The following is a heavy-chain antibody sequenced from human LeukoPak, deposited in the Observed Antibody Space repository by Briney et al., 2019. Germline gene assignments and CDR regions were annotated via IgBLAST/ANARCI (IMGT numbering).Heavy chain of an antibody. J-gene: IGHJ4*02. Sequence: LSLTCTVTGGSISIHYWYWVRHAPGKGLEWVAFIRYDGSNKYYADSVKGRFTISRDNSKNTLYPQMNSLRAEDTAVYYCARDYGGSSPFDYWGQGTLVTVSS. CDR2: IRYDGSNK. V-gene: IGHV3-33*07. CDR3: ARDYGGSSPFDY. CDR1: GGSISIHY. D-gene: IGHD4-23*01.